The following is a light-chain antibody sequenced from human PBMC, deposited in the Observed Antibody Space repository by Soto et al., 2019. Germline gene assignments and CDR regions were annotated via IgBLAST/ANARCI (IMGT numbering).Light chain of an antibody. Sequence: IVLTQAPATLSLSPGERATLSCTASQHVTTTYIAWYQHKFGQAPRLLIYVASTRATGTPARFTGGGFGTDFTLTIRRVGPEDFAVYYWQQYDSSSTFGGGTQVE. V-gene: IGKV3-20*01. CDR2: VAS. J-gene: IGKJ4*01. CDR1: QHVTTTY. CDR3: QQYDSSST.